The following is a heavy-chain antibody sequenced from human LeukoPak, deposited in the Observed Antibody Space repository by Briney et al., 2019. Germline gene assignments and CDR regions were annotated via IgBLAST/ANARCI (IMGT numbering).Heavy chain of an antibody. Sequence: SETLSLTCAVYGGSFSGYYWSWIRQPPGKGLEWIGEINHSGSTNYNPSLKSRVTISVDTSKNQFSLKLSSVTAADTAVYYCARGFDWLSYFDYWGQGTLVTVSS. CDR1: GGSFSGYY. CDR3: ARGFDWLSYFDY. CDR2: INHSGST. V-gene: IGHV4-34*01. J-gene: IGHJ4*02. D-gene: IGHD3-9*01.